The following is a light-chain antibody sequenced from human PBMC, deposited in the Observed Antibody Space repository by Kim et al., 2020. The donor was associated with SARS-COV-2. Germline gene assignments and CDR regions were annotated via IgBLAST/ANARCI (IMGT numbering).Light chain of an antibody. V-gene: IGKV3-15*01. CDR1: QSVNNN. Sequence: EILMTQSPATLSVSPGERATLSCRASQSVNNNLAWYQKKPGQAPRLLMYGASTRATDIPPRFSGSGSGTEFTLTIGNLQSEDFAVYYCQQYKESPWTFGQGTKVDIK. CDR3: QQYKESPWT. CDR2: GAS. J-gene: IGKJ1*01.